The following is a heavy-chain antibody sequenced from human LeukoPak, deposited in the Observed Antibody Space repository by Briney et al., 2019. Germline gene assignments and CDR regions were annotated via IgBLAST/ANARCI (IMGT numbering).Heavy chain of an antibody. D-gene: IGHD6-6*01. V-gene: IGHV5-51*01. J-gene: IGHJ5*02. CDR3: SRQTISSSNWFDP. Sequence: GEPLKISCKGSGYSFTSYWIGWVRQMPGKGLEWMGIIYPGDSDTRYSPSFQGQVTISADKSISTAYLQWSSLKASDTAMYYCSRQTISSSNWFDPWGQGTLVTVSS. CDR1: GYSFTSYW. CDR2: IYPGDSDT.